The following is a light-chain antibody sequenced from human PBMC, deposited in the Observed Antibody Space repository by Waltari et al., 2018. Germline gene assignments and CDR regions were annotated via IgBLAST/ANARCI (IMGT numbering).Light chain of an antibody. J-gene: IGLJ2*01. Sequence: QSALTQPPSASGSPGPSVTISCTGTSSDIGAYDYLSWYQQHPGQAPTLMIYEVIKRPSGVPPRFSGSKSGNTASLTVSELQAEDEADYYCSSYAGSNGVLFGGGTKVTVL. V-gene: IGLV2-8*01. CDR3: SSYAGSNGVL. CDR1: SSDIGAYDY. CDR2: EVI.